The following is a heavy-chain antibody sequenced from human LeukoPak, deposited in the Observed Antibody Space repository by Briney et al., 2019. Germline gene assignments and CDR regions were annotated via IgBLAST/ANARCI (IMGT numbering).Heavy chain of an antibody. D-gene: IGHD1-26*01. Sequence: GGSLRLSCAASGFTFSSYEMNWVRQAPGKGLEWVSYISSSGSTIYYADSVKGRFTISRDNAKNALYLQTNSLRAEDTAVYYCARGEVYFHRWGQGTQVTVSS. CDR1: GFTFSSYE. J-gene: IGHJ1*01. V-gene: IGHV3-48*03. CDR3: ARGEVYFHR. CDR2: ISSSGSTI.